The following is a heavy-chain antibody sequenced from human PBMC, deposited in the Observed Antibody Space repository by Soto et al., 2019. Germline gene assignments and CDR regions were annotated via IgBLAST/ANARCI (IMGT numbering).Heavy chain of an antibody. CDR2: ISSSGNTI. D-gene: IGHD3-22*01. V-gene: IGHV3-11*01. CDR1: GFTFSDYY. Sequence: QVQLVESGGGLVKTSESLTIACAASGFTFSDYYMSWVRQAPGKGLEWVSYISSSGNTIYYADSVKGRFTISRDNAKNPVYLQMNSLRAEDTALYFCAKMSSENYYDPVFSWGQGTLVTVSS. J-gene: IGHJ4*02. CDR3: AKMSSENYYDPVFS.